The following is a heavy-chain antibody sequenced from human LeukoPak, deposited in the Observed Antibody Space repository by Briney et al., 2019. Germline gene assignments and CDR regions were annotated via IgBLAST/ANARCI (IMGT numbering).Heavy chain of an antibody. CDR1: GYIFTGYY. CDR3: ARGFTIFGVVDY. Sequence: ASVTVSCKASGYIFTGYYIHWVRQAPGQGLEWMGWINPNSGDTSYAQKFQGRVTMTGDTSITTAYMELSSLRYDDTAVYFCARGFTIFGVVDYWGQGTLVTVSS. CDR2: INPNSGDT. D-gene: IGHD3-3*01. V-gene: IGHV1-2*02. J-gene: IGHJ4*02.